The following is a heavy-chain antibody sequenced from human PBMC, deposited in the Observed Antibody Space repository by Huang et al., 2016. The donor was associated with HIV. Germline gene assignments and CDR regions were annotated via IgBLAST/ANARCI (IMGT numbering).Heavy chain of an antibody. Sequence: QLVQSGAEVKKPGASVKVSCKASGYSFTSYGISWVRQDPGQGREWMGWISTYNGNTNYEQKLQGRVTMTTDTSTSKVYMELRSLRSDDTAVYYCTRGYYYADFDHWGQGTLVTVSS. J-gene: IGHJ4*02. V-gene: IGHV1-18*04. D-gene: IGHD3-22*01. CDR1: GYSFTSYG. CDR3: TRGYYYADFDH. CDR2: ISTYNGNT.